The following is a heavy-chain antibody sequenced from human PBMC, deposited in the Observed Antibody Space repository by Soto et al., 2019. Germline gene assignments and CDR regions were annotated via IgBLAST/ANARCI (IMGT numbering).Heavy chain of an antibody. J-gene: IGHJ4*02. Sequence: GGSLRLSCAASGFTFSSYSMNWVRQAPGKGLEWVSSISSSSSYIYYADSVKGRFTISRDNAKNSLYLQMNSLRAEDTAVYYCARSVSRHYYFDYWGQGTLVTVSS. CDR2: ISSSSSYI. CDR1: GFTFSSYS. CDR3: ARSVSRHYYFDY. V-gene: IGHV3-21*01.